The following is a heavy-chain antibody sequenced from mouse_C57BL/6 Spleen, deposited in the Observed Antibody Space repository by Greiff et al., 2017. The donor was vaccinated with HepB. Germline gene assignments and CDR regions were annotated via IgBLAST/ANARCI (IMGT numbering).Heavy chain of an antibody. CDR2: IDPSDSYT. Sequence: QVQLQQPGAELVMPGASVKLSCKASGYTFTSYWMHWVKQRPGQGLEWIGEIDPSDSYTNYNQKFKGKSTLTVDKSSSTAYMQLSSLTSEDSAVYYCARGDTTVVEGNWYFDVWGTGTTVTVSS. V-gene: IGHV1-69*01. CDR1: GYTFTSYW. D-gene: IGHD1-1*01. CDR3: ARGDTTVVEGNWYFDV. J-gene: IGHJ1*03.